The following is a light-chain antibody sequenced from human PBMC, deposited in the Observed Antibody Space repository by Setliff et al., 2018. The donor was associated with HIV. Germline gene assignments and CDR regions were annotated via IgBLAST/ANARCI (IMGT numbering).Light chain of an antibody. Sequence: SYELTQPPSVSVAPGKTARITCGGNNIGSESVHWYQRKPGQAPVLVIYYDSDRPSGIPERFSGSKSGNTATLTISRVEAGDEADYYCQVWHSSSDHPYVFGTGTKVTVL. J-gene: IGLJ1*01. CDR1: NIGSES. CDR2: YDS. CDR3: QVWHSSSDHPYV. V-gene: IGLV3-21*04.